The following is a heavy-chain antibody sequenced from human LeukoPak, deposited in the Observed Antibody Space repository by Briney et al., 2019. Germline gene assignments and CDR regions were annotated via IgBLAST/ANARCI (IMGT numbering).Heavy chain of an antibody. CDR2: ISSSGSTI. D-gene: IGHD5-12*01. Sequence: GGSLRLSCAASGFTFSDYYMSWIRQAPGKGLEWVSYISSSGSTIYYADSVKGRFTISRDNAKNSLYLQMNSLRAEDTAVYYCARDDYSGYDFSFDYWGQGTLVTVSS. V-gene: IGHV3-11*01. J-gene: IGHJ4*02. CDR3: ARDDYSGYDFSFDY. CDR1: GFTFSDYY.